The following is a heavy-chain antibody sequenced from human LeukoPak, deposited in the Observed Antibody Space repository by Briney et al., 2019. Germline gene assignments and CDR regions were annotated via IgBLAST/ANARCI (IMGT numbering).Heavy chain of an antibody. V-gene: IGHV1-18*01. J-gene: IGHJ5*02. CDR1: GYTFTSYG. CDR3: ARVVAKVDSSGYYYRTNWFDP. CDR2: ISAYNGNT. Sequence: GASVKVSCKASGYTFTSYGISWVRQAPGQGLEWMGWISAYNGNTNYAQKLQGRVTMTTDTSTSTAYMELRSLRSDDTAVYYCARVVAKVDSSGYYYRTNWFDPWGQGTLVTVSS. D-gene: IGHD3-22*01.